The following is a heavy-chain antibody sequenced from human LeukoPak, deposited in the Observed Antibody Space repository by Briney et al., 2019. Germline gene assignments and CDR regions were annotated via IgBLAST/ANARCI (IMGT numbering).Heavy chain of an antibody. Sequence: ASVKVSCKASGYTFTSYGISWVRQAPGQGLEWMGWISAYNGNTNYAQKLQGRVTMTTDTSTSTAYMELRSLRSDDTAVYYCARNGYDFWSGLTYFDYWGQGTLVTVSS. D-gene: IGHD3-3*01. CDR1: GYTFTSYG. J-gene: IGHJ4*02. CDR2: ISAYNGNT. V-gene: IGHV1-18*01. CDR3: ARNGYDFWSGLTYFDY.